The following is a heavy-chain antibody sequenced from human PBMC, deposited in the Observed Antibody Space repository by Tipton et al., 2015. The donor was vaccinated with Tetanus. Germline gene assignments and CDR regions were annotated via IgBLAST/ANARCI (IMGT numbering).Heavy chain of an antibody. Sequence: TLSLTCTVSGVSITSDYWGWIRQPPGKGLEWIGYISESGSTNYNPSLKSRVTVSKDTSNNQFSLKLTSVTAADTALYFCARAPRSYFTSNSGYQRLWPSAFDLWGRGTLVTVSS. D-gene: IGHD3-22*01. CDR1: GVSITSDY. V-gene: IGHV4-59*01. J-gene: IGHJ3*01. CDR3: ARAPRSYFTSNSGYQRLWPSAFDL. CDR2: ISESGST.